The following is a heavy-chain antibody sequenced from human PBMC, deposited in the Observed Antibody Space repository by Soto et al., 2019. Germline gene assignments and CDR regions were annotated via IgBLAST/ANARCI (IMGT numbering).Heavy chain of an antibody. Sequence: QVQLQESGPGLVKPSETLSLTCTVSGGSISSYYWSWIRQPAGKGLEWIGRIYTSGSTNYNPSLKSRFTMSVDTSKNQFSLKLSSVTAADTAVYYCAREGAYYGSGKGFDPWGQGTLVTVSS. CDR2: IYTSGST. CDR3: AREGAYYGSGKGFDP. J-gene: IGHJ5*02. CDR1: GGSISSYY. D-gene: IGHD3-10*01. V-gene: IGHV4-4*07.